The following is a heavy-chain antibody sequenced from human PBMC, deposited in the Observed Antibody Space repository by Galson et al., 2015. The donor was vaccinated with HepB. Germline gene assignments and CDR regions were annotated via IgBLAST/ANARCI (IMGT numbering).Heavy chain of an antibody. CDR3: ARVDTAMVATYFDY. CDR2: IIPIFGTA. Sequence: SVKVSCKASGGTFSSYAISWVRQAPGQGLEWMGGIIPIFGTANYAQKFQGRVTITADESTSTAYMELSSLRSEDTAVYYCARVDTAMVATYFDYWGQGTLVTVSS. V-gene: IGHV1-69*13. D-gene: IGHD5-18*01. CDR1: GGTFSSYA. J-gene: IGHJ4*02.